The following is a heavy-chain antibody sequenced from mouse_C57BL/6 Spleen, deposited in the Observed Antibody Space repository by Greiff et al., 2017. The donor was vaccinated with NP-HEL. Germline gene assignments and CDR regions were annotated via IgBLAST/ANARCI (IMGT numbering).Heavy chain of an antibody. Sequence: EVKLMASGGGLVKPGGSLKLSCAASGFTFSDYGMHWVRQAPEKGLEWVAYISSGSSTIYYADTVKGRFTISRDNAKNTLFLQMTSLRSEDTAMYYCARKRQDYAMDYWGQGTSVTVSS. V-gene: IGHV5-17*01. J-gene: IGHJ4*01. CDR2: ISSGSSTI. CDR3: ARKRQDYAMDY. CDR1: GFTFSDYG. D-gene: IGHD2-12*01.